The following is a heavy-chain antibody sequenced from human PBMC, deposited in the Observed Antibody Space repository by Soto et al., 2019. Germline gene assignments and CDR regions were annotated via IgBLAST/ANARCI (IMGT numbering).Heavy chain of an antibody. Sequence: EVQLLESGGGLVQPGGSLRLSCAASGFTFSSYAMSWVRQAPGKGLEWVSAISGSGGSTYYADSVKGRFTISRDNSKNTLYLQMNSLRAEDTAVYYCAKETGRAGLQQLVYWYFDLWGRGTLVTVSS. CDR1: GFTFSSYA. CDR2: ISGSGGST. D-gene: IGHD6-13*01. CDR3: AKETGRAGLQQLVYWYFDL. V-gene: IGHV3-23*01. J-gene: IGHJ2*01.